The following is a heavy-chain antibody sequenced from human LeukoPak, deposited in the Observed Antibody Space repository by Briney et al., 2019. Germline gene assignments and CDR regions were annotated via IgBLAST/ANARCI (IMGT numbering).Heavy chain of an antibody. CDR2: ISSSGSTI. CDR1: GFTFSSYE. V-gene: IGHV3-48*03. D-gene: IGHD6-13*01. Sequence: PGGSLRLSCAASGFTFSSYEMNWVRQAPGKGLEWVSYISSSGSTIYYADSVKGRFTISRDNAKNSLYLQMNSLRAEDTAVYYCARDDIAAAATGAFVIWGQGTMVTVSS. CDR3: ARDDIAAAATGAFVI. J-gene: IGHJ3*02.